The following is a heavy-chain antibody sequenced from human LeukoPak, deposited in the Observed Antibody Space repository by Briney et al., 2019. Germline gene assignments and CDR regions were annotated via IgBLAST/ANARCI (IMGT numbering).Heavy chain of an antibody. CDR2: ISNSGST. D-gene: IGHD3-22*01. CDR1: GGSMSIYY. CDR3: ARRVSYDSSGYYYGWYFDL. Sequence: PSETLSLTCTVSGGSMSIYYWNWIRQPPGMGLEWIGYISNSGSTYYNPSLKSRVTISVDTAKTQLSLRLSSLTAADTAVYYCARRVSYDSSGYYYGWYFDLWGRGTLVTVSS. J-gene: IGHJ2*01. V-gene: IGHV4-59*08.